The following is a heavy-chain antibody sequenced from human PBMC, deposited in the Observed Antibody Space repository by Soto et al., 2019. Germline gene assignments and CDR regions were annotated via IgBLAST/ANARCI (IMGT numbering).Heavy chain of an antibody. CDR3: AREYCSSTSCYRGRYYYYCYGMDV. V-gene: IGHV1-69*06. D-gene: IGHD2-2*01. J-gene: IGHJ6*02. CDR2: IIPIFGTA. Sequence: QVQLVQSGAEVKKPGSSVKVSCKASGGTFSSYAISWVRQAPGQGLEWMGGIIPIFGTANYAQKFQGRVTITADKSTSTAYMELSSLRSEDTAVYYCAREYCSSTSCYRGRYYYYCYGMDVWGQGTTVTVSS. CDR1: GGTFSSYA.